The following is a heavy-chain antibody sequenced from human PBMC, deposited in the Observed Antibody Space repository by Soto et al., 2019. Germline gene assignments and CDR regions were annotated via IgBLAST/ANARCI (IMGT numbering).Heavy chain of an antibody. CDR1: GGSISSYY. Sequence: SETLSLTCTVSGGSISSYYWSWIRPPPGKGLEWIGYIYYSGSTNYNPSLKSRVTISVDTSKNQFSLKLSSVTAADTAVYYCARGYCSGGSCYVRESPDAFDIWGQGTMVTVSS. D-gene: IGHD2-15*01. V-gene: IGHV4-59*01. CDR3: ARGYCSGGSCYVRESPDAFDI. CDR2: IYYSGST. J-gene: IGHJ3*02.